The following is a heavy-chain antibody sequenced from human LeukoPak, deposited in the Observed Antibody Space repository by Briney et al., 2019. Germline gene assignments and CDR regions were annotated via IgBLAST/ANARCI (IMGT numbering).Heavy chain of an antibody. V-gene: IGHV3-30*04. Sequence: GGSLRLSCLASGFTFSSHATHWVRQTPGKGLEWVTVISYDAKDKNYADSVKGRFTVSRDNSKNTLYLQMSRLRAEDTAVYYCARDPVPLPRVQGVTPGGEFDPWGQGTLVIVSS. CDR2: ISYDAKDK. J-gene: IGHJ5*02. CDR1: GFTFSSHA. D-gene: IGHD4-23*01. CDR3: ARDPVPLPRVQGVTPGGEFDP.